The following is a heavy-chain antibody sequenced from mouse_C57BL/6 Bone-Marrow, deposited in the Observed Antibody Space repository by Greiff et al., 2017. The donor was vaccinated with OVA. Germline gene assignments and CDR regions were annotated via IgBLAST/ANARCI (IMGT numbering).Heavy chain of an antibody. Sequence: QVQLKESGPELVKPGASVKISCKASGYSFTSYYIHWVKQRPGQGLEWIGWIYPGSGNTKYNEKFKGKATLTADTSSSTAYMQLSSLTSEDSAVYYCARYYGSRNYYAMDYWGQGTSVTVSS. J-gene: IGHJ4*01. D-gene: IGHD1-1*01. V-gene: IGHV1-66*01. CDR2: IYPGSGNT. CDR1: GYSFTSYY. CDR3: ARYYGSRNYYAMDY.